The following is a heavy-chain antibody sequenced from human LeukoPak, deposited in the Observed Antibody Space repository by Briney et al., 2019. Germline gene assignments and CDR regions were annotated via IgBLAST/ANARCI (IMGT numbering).Heavy chain of an antibody. Sequence: GGSLRLSCAASGFTFSSYEMNWVRQAPGKGLEWVSYISSSGSTIYYADSVKGRFTISRDTAKNSLYLQMNSLRAEDTAVYYCARIAAAGEYGVDVWGKGTTVTVSS. CDR3: ARIAAAGEYGVDV. D-gene: IGHD6-13*01. CDR1: GFTFSSYE. J-gene: IGHJ6*04. V-gene: IGHV3-48*03. CDR2: ISSSGSTI.